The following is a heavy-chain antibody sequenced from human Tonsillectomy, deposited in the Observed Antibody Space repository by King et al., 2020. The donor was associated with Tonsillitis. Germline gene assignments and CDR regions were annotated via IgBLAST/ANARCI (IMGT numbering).Heavy chain of an antibody. CDR2: IYYSGST. Sequence: QLQESGPGLVKPSETLSLTCTVSGGSISSSSYYWGWIRQPPGKGLEWIGSIYYSGSTYYNPSLKSRVTISVDTSKNQFSLKLSSVTAADTAVYYCAITVVTGWYFDLWARGTLVTVSS. CDR1: GGSISSSSYY. CDR3: AITVVTGWYFDL. J-gene: IGHJ2*01. V-gene: IGHV4-39*01. D-gene: IGHD3-22*01.